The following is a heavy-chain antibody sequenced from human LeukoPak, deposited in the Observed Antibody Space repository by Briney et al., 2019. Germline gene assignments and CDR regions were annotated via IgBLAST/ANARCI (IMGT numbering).Heavy chain of an antibody. J-gene: IGHJ4*02. CDR2: IKQDGSEK. D-gene: IGHD3-16*01. Sequence: GGSLRLSCAASGFTFSSYWMSWVRQAPGKGLEWVANIKQDGSEKYYVDSVKGRFTISRDNAKNSLYLQMNSLRAEDTAVYYCARVTAGTLPYFDYWGQGTLVTVSS. CDR1: GFTFSSYW. V-gene: IGHV3-7*03. CDR3: ARVTAGTLPYFDY.